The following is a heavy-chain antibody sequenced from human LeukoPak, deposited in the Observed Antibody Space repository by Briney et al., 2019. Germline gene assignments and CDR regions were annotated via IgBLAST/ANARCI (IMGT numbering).Heavy chain of an antibody. D-gene: IGHD3-22*01. V-gene: IGHV1-18*01. CDR2: ISAYNGNT. Sequence: GASVKVSCKASGYTFTSYGISWVRQAPGQGLEWMRWISAYNGNTNYAQKLQGRVTMTTDTSTSTAYMELRSLRSDDTAVYYCARSQHSYDSSGYYSLFDYWGQGTLVTVSS. J-gene: IGHJ4*02. CDR3: ARSQHSYDSSGYYSLFDY. CDR1: GYTFTSYG.